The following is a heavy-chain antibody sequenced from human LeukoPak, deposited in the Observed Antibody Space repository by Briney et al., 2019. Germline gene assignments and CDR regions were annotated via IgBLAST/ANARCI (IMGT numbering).Heavy chain of an antibody. D-gene: IGHD3-9*01. J-gene: IGHJ4*02. Sequence: ASVKVSCKASGYTFTSYGISWVRQAPGHGLEWMGWISAYNGNTNYAQKLQGRVTMTTDTSTSTAYMELRSLRSDDTAVYYCAARLLRYFDWVFDYWGQGTLVTFSS. V-gene: IGHV1-18*01. CDR1: GYTFTSYG. CDR2: ISAYNGNT. CDR3: AARLLRYFDWVFDY.